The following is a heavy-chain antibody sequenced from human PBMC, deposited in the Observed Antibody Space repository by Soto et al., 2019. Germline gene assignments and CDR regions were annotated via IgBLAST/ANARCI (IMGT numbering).Heavy chain of an antibody. D-gene: IGHD4-17*01. Sequence: QVQLVQSGAEVKKPGSSVKVSCKASGGTFSSYAISWVRQAPGQGLEWMGGIIPIFGTANYAQKFQGRVTITADESTSTAYMELSSLRSEDTAVYYCADGATVTTNYYYGMDVWGQGPTVTVSS. CDR3: ADGATVTTNYYYGMDV. V-gene: IGHV1-69*12. CDR1: GGTFSSYA. CDR2: IIPIFGTA. J-gene: IGHJ6*02.